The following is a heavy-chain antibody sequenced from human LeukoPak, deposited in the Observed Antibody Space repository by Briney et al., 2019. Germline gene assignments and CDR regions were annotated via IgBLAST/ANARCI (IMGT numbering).Heavy chain of an antibody. D-gene: IGHD3-3*01. CDR1: GFTFSSYA. V-gene: IGHV3-30-3*01. CDR3: ARDSGAYYDFWSGYVGIYYFDY. J-gene: IGHJ4*02. CDR2: ISYDGSNK. Sequence: GGSLRLSCAASGFTFSSYAMHWVRQAPGKGLEWVAVISYDGSNKYYADSVKGRFTISRDNSKNTLYLQMNSLRAEDTAVYYCARDSGAYYDFWSGYVGIYYFDYWGQGTLVTVSS.